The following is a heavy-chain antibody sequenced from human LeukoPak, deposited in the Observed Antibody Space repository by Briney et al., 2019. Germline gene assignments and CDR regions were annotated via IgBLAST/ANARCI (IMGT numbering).Heavy chain of an antibody. J-gene: IGHJ3*02. V-gene: IGHV4-59*01. CDR1: GGSISSYY. D-gene: IGHD3-3*01. Sequence: SETLSLTCTVSGGSISSYYWSWIRQPPRKGLEWMGYIYYSGSTNYNPSLKSRVTISVDTSKNQFSLKLSSVTAADTAVDYCARDLPYYDFWSGPSGAVDIWGQGTMVTVSS. CDR2: IYYSGST. CDR3: ARDLPYYDFWSGPSGAVDI.